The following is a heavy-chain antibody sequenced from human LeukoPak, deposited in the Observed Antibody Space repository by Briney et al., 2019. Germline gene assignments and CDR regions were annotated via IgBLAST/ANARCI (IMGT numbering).Heavy chain of an antibody. D-gene: IGHD2-21*02. Sequence: GSLRLSCAASGFTFSDYYMSWIRQAPGKGLEWVANIQEDGGEKYYVDSVKGRFVISRDNAKNSVYLQMNSLRVEDTAVYFCATGSGFIADCGGDCYYPLGYFDYWGQGSLVTVSS. CDR2: IQEDGGEK. CDR1: GFTFSDYY. CDR3: ATGSGFIADCGGDCYYPLGYFDY. J-gene: IGHJ4*02. V-gene: IGHV3-7*01.